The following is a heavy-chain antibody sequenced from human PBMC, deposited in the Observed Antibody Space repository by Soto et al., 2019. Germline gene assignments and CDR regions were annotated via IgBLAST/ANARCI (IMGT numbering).Heavy chain of an antibody. D-gene: IGHD3-3*01. V-gene: IGHV1-18*04. J-gene: IGHJ4*02. CDR3: ARSITIFGVVPYYFDY. CDR1: GYTFTSYG. Sequence: ASVKVSCKASGYTFTSYGISRVRQAPGQGLEWMGWISAYNGNTNYAQKLQGRVTMTTDTSTSTAYMELRSLRSDDTAVYYCARSITIFGVVPYYFDYWGQGTLVTVSS. CDR2: ISAYNGNT.